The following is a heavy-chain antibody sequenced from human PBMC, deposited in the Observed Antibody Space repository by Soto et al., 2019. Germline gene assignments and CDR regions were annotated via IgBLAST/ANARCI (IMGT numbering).Heavy chain of an antibody. D-gene: IGHD2-2*01. CDR1: GASISSSNW. V-gene: IGHV4-4*02. CDR2: IFHSGST. J-gene: IGHJ3*02. CDR3: ARALQGCSRTSCYLDI. Sequence: QVQLQESGPGLVKPSGTLSLTCAVSGASISSSNWWNWVRQAPGKGREWIGEIFHSGSTNYNPSLKSQFSISVDKSKNQFSLRLSSVTAADTAMYYCARALQGCSRTSCYLDIWGQGTMVTASA.